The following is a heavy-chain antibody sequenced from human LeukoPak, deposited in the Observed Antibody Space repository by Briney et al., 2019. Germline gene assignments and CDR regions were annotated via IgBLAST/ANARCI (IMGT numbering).Heavy chain of an antibody. J-gene: IGHJ3*02. D-gene: IGHD3-22*01. V-gene: IGHV4-31*11. CDR3: ARVENVIYYDSRAGAFDI. CDR1: GGSISSGGYS. CDR2: IYYSGST. Sequence: SQTLSLTCAVSGGSISSGGYSWSWIRQHPGKGLEWIGYIYYSGSTYYNPSLKSRVTISVDTSKNQFSLKLSSVTAADTAVYYCARVENVIYYDSRAGAFDIWGQGTMVTVSS.